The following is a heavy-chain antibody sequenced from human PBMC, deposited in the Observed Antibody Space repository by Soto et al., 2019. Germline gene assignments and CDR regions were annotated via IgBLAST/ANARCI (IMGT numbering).Heavy chain of an antibody. CDR1: GFTFGDYA. Sequence: GGSLRLSCTASGFTFGDYAMSWFRQAPGKGLEWVGFIRSKAYGVTTEYAASVKGRFTISRDDSKSIAYLQMNSLKTEDTAVYYCTRAEIYYDFWSGYPPGPYYFDYWAQGTLVTVSS. CDR2: IRSKAYGVTT. J-gene: IGHJ4*02. CDR3: TRAEIYYDFWSGYPPGPYYFDY. D-gene: IGHD3-3*01. V-gene: IGHV3-49*03.